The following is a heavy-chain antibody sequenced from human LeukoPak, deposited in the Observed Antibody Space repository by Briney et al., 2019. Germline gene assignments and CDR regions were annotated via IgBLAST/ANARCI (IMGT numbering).Heavy chain of an antibody. CDR3: ARDRLYYFDD. CDR2: IYSGGST. CDR1: GFTVSSSY. V-gene: IGHV3-53*01. D-gene: IGHD6-19*01. J-gene: IGHJ4*02. Sequence: GGSLRLSCAASGFTVSSSYMSWVRQAPGKGLEWVSVIYSGGSTYYADSVKGRFTISRDNSKNTVYLQMNSLRAEDTAVYYCARDRLYYFDDWGPGTLVTVSS.